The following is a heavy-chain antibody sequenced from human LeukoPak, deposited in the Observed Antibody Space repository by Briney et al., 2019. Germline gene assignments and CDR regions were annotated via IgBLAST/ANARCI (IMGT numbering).Heavy chain of an antibody. J-gene: IGHJ4*02. V-gene: IGHV4-34*01. CDR2: INHSGST. D-gene: IGHD3-3*01. CDR1: GGSFSGYY. Sequence: PSETLSPTCAVYGGSFSGYYWSWIRQPPGKGLEWIGEINHSGSTNYNPSLKSRVTISVDTSKNQFSLKLSSVTAADTAVYYCARGRSVRFLEWFSSDYWGQGTLVTVS. CDR3: ARGRSVRFLEWFSSDY.